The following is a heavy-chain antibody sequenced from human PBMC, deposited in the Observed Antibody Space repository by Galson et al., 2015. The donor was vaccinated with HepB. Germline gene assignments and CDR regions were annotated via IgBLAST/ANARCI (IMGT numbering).Heavy chain of an antibody. CDR3: ARDQADYYDSSGYSGAFDI. Sequence: SVKVSCKASGGSFNTYAISWLRQAPGQGLEWMGGIIPMFDTAIYAQKFQGRVTITADKSTNTAYMDLSSLRSEDTAVYYCARDQADYYDSSGYSGAFDIWGHGTMVTVSS. CDR1: GGSFNTYA. D-gene: IGHD3-22*01. V-gene: IGHV1-69*06. CDR2: IIPMFDTA. J-gene: IGHJ3*02.